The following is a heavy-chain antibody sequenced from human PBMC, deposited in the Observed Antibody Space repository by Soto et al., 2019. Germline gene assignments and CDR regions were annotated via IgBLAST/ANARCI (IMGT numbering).Heavy chain of an antibody. Sequence: PGGSLRLSCAASGFTFSSYAMHWVRQDPGKGLEYVSAISSSGGSTYYADSVKGRFTISRDNSKNTLYLQMNSLRAEDTAVYYCAKGAVFWYSSSSGFEVDYRGQGTLVTVSS. V-gene: IGHV3-64*04. CDR1: GFTFSSYA. CDR3: AKGAVFWYSSSSGFEVDY. J-gene: IGHJ4*02. CDR2: ISSSGGST. D-gene: IGHD6-6*01.